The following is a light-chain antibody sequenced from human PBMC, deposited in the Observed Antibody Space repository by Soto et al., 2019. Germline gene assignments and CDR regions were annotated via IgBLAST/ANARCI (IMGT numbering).Light chain of an antibody. CDR1: QSVSSN. J-gene: IGKJ1*01. V-gene: IGKV3-15*01. CDR2: GAS. CDR3: HQHNNWWT. Sequence: EVVMTQSPATLSVSPGERATLSCRASQSVSSNFAWYQQKPGQATRLLIYGASTRAAGIPARFSGSGSGTDFTLTITSLQYEDFGVYYCHQHNNWWTFGQGTKVEIK.